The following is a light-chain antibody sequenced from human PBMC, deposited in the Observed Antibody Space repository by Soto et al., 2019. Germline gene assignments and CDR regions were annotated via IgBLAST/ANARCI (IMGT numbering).Light chain of an antibody. J-gene: IGLJ1*01. CDR2: DNN. CDR3: ASWDGGLTPQGV. V-gene: IGLV1-51*01. Sequence: QSVLSQPPSVSAAPGQRVTISCSGSTSNIGKYYVSWYQQVPGTAPRLLIYDNNQRPSGIPDRFSGSKSGTSATLAITGLLTGDEADYYCASWDGGLTPQGVFGTGTKLTVL. CDR1: TSNIGKYY.